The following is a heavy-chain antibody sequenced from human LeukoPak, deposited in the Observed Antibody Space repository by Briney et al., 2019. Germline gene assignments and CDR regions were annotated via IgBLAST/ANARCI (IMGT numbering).Heavy chain of an antibody. CDR3: ARESSLLDAFDI. Sequence: PGGSLRLSCAASGFTFYDYGMSWVRHAPGKGLEWVSGINWNGGSTGYADSVKGRFTISRDNAKNSLYLQMNSLRAEDTALYYCARESSLLDAFDIWGQGTMVTVSS. V-gene: IGHV3-20*04. CDR1: GFTFYDYG. CDR2: INWNGGST. J-gene: IGHJ3*02. D-gene: IGHD2-15*01.